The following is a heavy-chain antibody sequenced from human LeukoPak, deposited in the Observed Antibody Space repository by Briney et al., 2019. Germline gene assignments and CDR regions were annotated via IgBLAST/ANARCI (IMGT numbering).Heavy chain of an antibody. D-gene: IGHD4-17*01. J-gene: IGHJ3*02. CDR1: ADSFSSHY. CDR3: ARDLVTVTKGFDI. CDR2: ISYIGST. V-gene: IGHV4-59*11. Sequence: SETLSLTCAVSADSFSSHYWTWIRQAPGKGLEWIGYISYIGSTNYNTPLKSRVTISIDTSKNQFSLKLSSVTAADTAVYYCARDLVTVTKGFDIWGQGTMVSVSS.